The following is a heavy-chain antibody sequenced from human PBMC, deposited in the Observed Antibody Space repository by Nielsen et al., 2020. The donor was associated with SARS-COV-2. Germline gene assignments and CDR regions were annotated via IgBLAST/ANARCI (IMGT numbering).Heavy chain of an antibody. Sequence: GESLKISCQGSGSSFTSYWIGWVRQMPGKGLEWMVIIYPGDSDTRYSPSFQGQVTISADKSISTAYLQWSSLKASDTAMYYCAKRNKTWFDPWGQGTLVTVSS. CDR3: AKRNKTWFDP. CDR2: IYPGDSDT. CDR1: GSSFTSYW. J-gene: IGHJ5*02. D-gene: IGHD1/OR15-1a*01. V-gene: IGHV5-51*01.